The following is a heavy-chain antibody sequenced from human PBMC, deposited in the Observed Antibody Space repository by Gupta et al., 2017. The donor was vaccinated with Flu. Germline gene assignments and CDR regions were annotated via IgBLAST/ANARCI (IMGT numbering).Heavy chain of an antibody. CDR1: GGSLSSDTYY. V-gene: IGHV4-61*02. D-gene: IGHD2-2*01. Sequence: QVQLKESGPGLVKPSQTLSLTCTVSGGSLSSDTYYWTWIRQPAGKGLEWIGRIYSSGSTNYNPSLKSRVTISIDTSKNQFSLKLSSVTAVDTAVYYCARAGCSSTSCYRNAFDIWGQGTMVTVSS. CDR3: ARAGCSSTSCYRNAFDI. J-gene: IGHJ3*02. CDR2: IYSSGST.